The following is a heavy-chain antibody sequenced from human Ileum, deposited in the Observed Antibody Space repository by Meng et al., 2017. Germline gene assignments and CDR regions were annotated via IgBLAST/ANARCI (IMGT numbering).Heavy chain of an antibody. J-gene: IGHJ5*01. V-gene: IGHV4-4*02. CDR1: GGSIGSSNW. CDR2: IYESGST. D-gene: IGHD2-15*01. Sequence: QVQLQESGPGLVKPSGTLALTCAVSGGSIGSSNWWSWGRQPPGKGLEWIGEIYESGSTNYNPSLKSRVTISLDRSKNHFSLKLNSVTAADTAVYYCANIVFNWFDSWGQGTLVTVSS. CDR3: ANIVFNWFDS.